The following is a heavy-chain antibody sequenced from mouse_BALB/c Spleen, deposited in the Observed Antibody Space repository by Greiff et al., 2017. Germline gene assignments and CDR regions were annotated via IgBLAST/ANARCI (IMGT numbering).Heavy chain of an antibody. D-gene: IGHD2-3*01. CDR3: ARNGYYAYAMDY. CDR2: IWSDGST. Sequence: VKLVESGPDLVAPSQSLSITCTVSGFSLTSYGVHWVRQPPGKGLEWLVVIWSDGSTTYNSALKSRLSISKDNSKSQVFLKMNSLQTDDTAMYYCARNGYYAYAMDYWGQGTSVTVSS. V-gene: IGHV2-6-2*01. J-gene: IGHJ4*01. CDR1: GFSLTSYG.